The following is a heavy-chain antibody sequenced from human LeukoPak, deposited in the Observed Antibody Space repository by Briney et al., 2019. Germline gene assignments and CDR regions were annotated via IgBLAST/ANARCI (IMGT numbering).Heavy chain of an antibody. V-gene: IGHV4-30-2*01. J-gene: IGHJ6*02. D-gene: IGHD3-10*01. CDR3: ARTYGSGISGMDV. CDR2: IYHSGST. Sequence: SETLSLTCAVSGGSISSGGYSWSWIRQPPGKGLEWIGYIYHSGSTYYNPSPKSRVTISVDRSKNQFSLKLSSVTAADTAVYYCARTYGSGISGMDVWGQGTTVTVSS. CDR1: GGSISSGGYS.